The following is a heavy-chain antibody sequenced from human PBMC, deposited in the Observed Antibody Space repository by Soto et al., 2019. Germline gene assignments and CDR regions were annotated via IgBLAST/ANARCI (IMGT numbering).Heavy chain of an antibody. CDR3: ARAHDYDFWSGFLFYGMDV. CDR1: RFTFSNYA. J-gene: IGHJ6*02. Sequence: EVQLLESGGGLVQPGGSLRLSCAASRFTFSNYAMSWVRQAPWKGLEWVSGISSTGGSTYYADSVKGRFTISRDNSKNTLDLQMSSLRAEDTAIYYCARAHDYDFWSGFLFYGMDVWGQGTTVTVSS. V-gene: IGHV3-23*01. CDR2: ISSTGGST. D-gene: IGHD3-3*01.